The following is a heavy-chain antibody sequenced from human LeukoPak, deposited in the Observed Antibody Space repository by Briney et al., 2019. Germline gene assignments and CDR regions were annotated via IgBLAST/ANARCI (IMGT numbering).Heavy chain of an antibody. Sequence: ASVKVSCKSSGYSFTSYGIYCVRQAPGQGLEWMGWISTDNGNTDYAQNLQGRVTMTTDTSTSTAYMEVRSLRSEDTAVYYCAAERGITTVRGANYSYNGMNVWGPGTTVTVSS. D-gene: IGHD3-10*01. CDR2: ISTDNGNT. CDR1: GYSFTSYG. CDR3: AAERGITTVRGANYSYNGMNV. V-gene: IGHV1-18*04. J-gene: IGHJ6*02.